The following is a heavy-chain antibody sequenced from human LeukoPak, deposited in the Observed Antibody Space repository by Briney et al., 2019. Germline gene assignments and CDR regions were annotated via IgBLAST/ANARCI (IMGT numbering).Heavy chain of an antibody. D-gene: IGHD3-10*01. CDR2: IYHSGGT. CDR3: ARGYYGSGSYYNDY. CDR1: GGSISSGGYS. V-gene: IGHV4-30-2*01. Sequence: SETLSLTCAVSGGSISSGGYSWSWIRQPPGKGLEWIGYIYHSGGTYYNPSLKSRVTISVDRSKNQFSLKLSSVTAADTAVYYCARGYYGSGSYYNDYWGQGTLVTVSS. J-gene: IGHJ4*02.